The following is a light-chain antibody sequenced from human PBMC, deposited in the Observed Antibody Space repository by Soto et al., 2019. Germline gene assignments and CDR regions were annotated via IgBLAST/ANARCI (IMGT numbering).Light chain of an antibody. CDR1: SSDVGGYSY. Sequence: QAVVTQPRSVSGSPGQSVTISCTGGSSDVGGYSYVSWYQQHPGKAPKLMIYDVSKRPSGVPDRFSGSKSDNTASLTISGLQAEDEADYYCCSFAAGYTDVVGTGTKVTVL. J-gene: IGLJ1*01. CDR3: CSFAAGYTDV. V-gene: IGLV2-11*01. CDR2: DVS.